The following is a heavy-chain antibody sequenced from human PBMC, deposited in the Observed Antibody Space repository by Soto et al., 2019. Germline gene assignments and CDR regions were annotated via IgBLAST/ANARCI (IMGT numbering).Heavy chain of an antibody. CDR3: TSNKWYSGTLDV. D-gene: IGHD1-26*01. CDR1: GFTLSNAW. J-gene: IGHJ6*02. Sequence: GGSRRLSCAASGFTLSNAWMNWVRQAPGKGLEWVGRIKSKSDGGATDYAAPVKGRFTFSRDDSRNTLYLQMNRLKNEDTREYFCTSNKWYSGTLDVWGHGTTVTVSS. V-gene: IGHV3-15*07. CDR2: IKSKSDGGAT.